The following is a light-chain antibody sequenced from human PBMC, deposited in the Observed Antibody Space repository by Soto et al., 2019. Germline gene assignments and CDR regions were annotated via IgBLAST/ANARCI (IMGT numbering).Light chain of an antibody. CDR2: WAS. Sequence: DIVMTQSPDSLAVSLGERATINCKSSQSVLYSSNNKNYLAWFQQKPGQPPKLLIYWASTRESGVPDRFSGSGSGTDVTLTISSHQAEDVAVYYCQQYYSTPLTFGGGTKVEIK. V-gene: IGKV4-1*01. CDR1: QSVLYSSNNKNY. J-gene: IGKJ4*01. CDR3: QQYYSTPLT.